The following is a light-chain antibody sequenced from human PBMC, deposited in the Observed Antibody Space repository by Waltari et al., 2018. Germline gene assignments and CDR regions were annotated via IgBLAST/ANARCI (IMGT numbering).Light chain of an antibody. V-gene: IGKV1-5*03. J-gene: IGKJ1*01. CDR3: QQYNKYSWT. CDR1: QTMHNW. CDR2: RAS. Sequence: DIQMTQFPSTLSASVGDRVTITCRASQTMHNWLAWYHQKPGKAPKLLIYRASTLQNGVPSRFRGSGSVRDYTLTISGLQPDDIGTYYCQQYNKYSWTFGQGTKVEIK.